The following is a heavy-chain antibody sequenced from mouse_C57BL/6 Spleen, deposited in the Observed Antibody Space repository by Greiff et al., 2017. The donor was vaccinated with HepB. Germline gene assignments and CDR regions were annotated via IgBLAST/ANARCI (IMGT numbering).Heavy chain of an antibody. J-gene: IGHJ4*01. V-gene: IGHV5-9-1*02. CDR2: ISSGGDYI. CDR3: TREWYYGSSLHYYAMDY. CDR1: GFTFSSYA. D-gene: IGHD1-1*01. Sequence: EVKVVESGEGLVKPGGSLKLSCAASGFTFSSYAMSWVRQTPEKRLEWVAYISSGGDYIYYADTVKGRFTISRDNARNTLYLQMSSLKSEDTAMYYCTREWYYGSSLHYYAMDYWGQGTSGTVSS.